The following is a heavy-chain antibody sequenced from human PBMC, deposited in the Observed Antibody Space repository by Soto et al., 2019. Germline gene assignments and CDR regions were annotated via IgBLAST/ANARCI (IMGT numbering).Heavy chain of an antibody. J-gene: IGHJ6*02. V-gene: IGHV2-70*01. D-gene: IGHD6-13*01. CDR3: ARILRRAIAAAGKPQRYYYYYGMDV. Sequence: SGPTLVNPTQTLTLTCTFSGFSLSTSGMCVSWIRQPPGKALEWLALIDWDDDKYYSTSLKTRLTISKDTSKNQVVLTMTNMGPVDTATYYCARILRRAIAAAGKPQRYYYYYGMDVWGQGTTVTVSS. CDR2: IDWDDDK. CDR1: GFSLSTSGMC.